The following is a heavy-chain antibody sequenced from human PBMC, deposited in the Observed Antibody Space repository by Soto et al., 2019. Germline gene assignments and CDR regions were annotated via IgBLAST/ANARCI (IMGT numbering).Heavy chain of an antibody. CDR3: ARHGQDCSGGSCRFDY. Sequence: SETLSLTCTVSGGSISSYYWSWIRQPPGKGLEWIGYIYYSGSTNYNPSLKSRVTISVDTSKNQFSQKLSAVTAADTAVYYCARHGQDCSGGSCRFDYWGQGTLVTVSS. CDR2: IYYSGST. V-gene: IGHV4-59*08. CDR1: GGSISSYY. J-gene: IGHJ4*02. D-gene: IGHD2-15*01.